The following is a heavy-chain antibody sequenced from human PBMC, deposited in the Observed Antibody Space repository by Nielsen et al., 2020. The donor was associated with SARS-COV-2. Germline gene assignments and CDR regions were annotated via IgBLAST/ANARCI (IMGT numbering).Heavy chain of an antibody. CDR2: INTNTGHP. CDR1: GYTFTNYA. Sequence: VSVKVPCKASGYTFTNYAMNWVRQAPAQGLEWMGWINTNTGHPMYAQGFTGRFVFSLDTSVSTAYLQITSLKAEDTAVYYWARGSNGYDTSGFDYGGQGTLATVSS. V-gene: IGHV7-4-1*02. D-gene: IGHD3-22*01. CDR3: ARGSNGYDTSGFDY. J-gene: IGHJ4*02.